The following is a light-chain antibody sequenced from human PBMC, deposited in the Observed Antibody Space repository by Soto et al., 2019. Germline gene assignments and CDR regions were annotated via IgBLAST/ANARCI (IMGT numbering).Light chain of an antibody. V-gene: IGKV3-15*01. Sequence: EIVMTQSPATLSVSPGERATLSCRASQSVSSNLAWYQQKPGQAPRLLIYGASTRATGIPDRFSGSGSGTEFTLTINSLQSEDFAVYYCQQCNNWPMYTFGQGTKLEIK. CDR3: QQCNNWPMYT. CDR1: QSVSSN. J-gene: IGKJ2*01. CDR2: GAS.